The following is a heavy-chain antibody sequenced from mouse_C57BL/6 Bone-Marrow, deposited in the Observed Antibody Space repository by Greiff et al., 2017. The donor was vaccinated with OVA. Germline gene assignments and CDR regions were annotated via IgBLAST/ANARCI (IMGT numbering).Heavy chain of an antibody. J-gene: IGHJ3*01. CDR3: VCFLTGTRFAY. CDR1: GYTFTDYN. D-gene: IGHD4-1*01. CDR2: INPNNGGT. V-gene: IGHV1-22*01. Sequence: EVQLVESGPELVKPGASVKMSCKASGYTFTDYNMHWVKQSHGKSLEWIGYINPNNGGTSYNQKFKGKATLTVNKSSSTAYMELRSLTSEDSAVYYCVCFLTGTRFAYWGQGTLVTVSA.